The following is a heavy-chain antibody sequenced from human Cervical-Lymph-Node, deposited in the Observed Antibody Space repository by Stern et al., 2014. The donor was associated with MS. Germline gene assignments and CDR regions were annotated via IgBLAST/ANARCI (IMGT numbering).Heavy chain of an antibody. CDR1: GDSMSNNNW. D-gene: IGHD6-13*01. CDR3: ARSKDSSSWYGYFDY. CDR2: VHHSGRT. J-gene: IGHJ4*02. Sequence: QVQLQESGPGLVRPSRTLSLTCSVSGDSMSNNNWWSWVRQAPGKGLEWIGEVHHSGRTNHNQTLAGRPTISRDTSKRVLSLRMDSVTAADTAVYYCARSKDSSSWYGYFDYWGQGTLVTVSS. V-gene: IGHV4-4*02.